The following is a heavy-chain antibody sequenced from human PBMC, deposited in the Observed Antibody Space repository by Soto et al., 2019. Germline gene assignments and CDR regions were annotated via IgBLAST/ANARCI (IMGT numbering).Heavy chain of an antibody. D-gene: IGHD3-3*01. CDR2: INPNSGGT. CDR3: ARDSGTYYDFWNGPVGYYYYYYMDV. V-gene: IGHV1-2*04. CDR1: GYTFTGYY. J-gene: IGHJ6*03. Sequence: ASVKVSCKASGYTFTGYYMHWLRQAPGQGLEWMGWINPNSGGTNYAQKFQGWVTMTRDTSISTAYMELSRLRSDDTAVYYCARDSGTYYDFWNGPVGYYYYYYMDVWGKGTTVTVSS.